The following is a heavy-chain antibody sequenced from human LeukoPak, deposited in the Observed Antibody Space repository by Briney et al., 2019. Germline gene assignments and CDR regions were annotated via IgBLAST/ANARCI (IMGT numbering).Heavy chain of an antibody. J-gene: IGHJ4*02. D-gene: IGHD2-15*01. Sequence: GGSLSLSCAASGFTFSSYGMLWVRQAPGKGLEWVALIWFDGSYKYYVDSVKGRFTISRDNSKNTVYLQMNSLRAEDTALYYCARTTAATHGVFDYWGQGTLVTVSS. CDR3: ARTTAATHGVFDY. CDR2: IWFDGSYK. V-gene: IGHV3-33*01. CDR1: GFTFSSYG.